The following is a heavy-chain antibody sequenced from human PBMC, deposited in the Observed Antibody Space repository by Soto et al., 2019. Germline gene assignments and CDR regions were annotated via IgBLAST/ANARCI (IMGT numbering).Heavy chain of an antibody. D-gene: IGHD2-21*02. Sequence: QVPLVQSGAEVKKPGASVKVSCKASGYTFTSYGISWVRQAPGQGLEWMGWISAYNGNTNYAQKLQGRVTMTTDTFTSTAYMELRSLRSDDTAVYYCAREAYCGGDCYSGAFDIWGQGTMVTVSS. J-gene: IGHJ3*02. CDR3: AREAYCGGDCYSGAFDI. CDR1: GYTFTSYG. CDR2: ISAYNGNT. V-gene: IGHV1-18*01.